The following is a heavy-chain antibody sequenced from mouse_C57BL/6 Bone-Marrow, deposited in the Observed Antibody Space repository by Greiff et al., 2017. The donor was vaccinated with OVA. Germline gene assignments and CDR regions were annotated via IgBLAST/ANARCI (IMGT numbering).Heavy chain of an antibody. CDR2: IYIGNGYT. CDR3: AREDYDYGSY. D-gene: IGHD2-4*01. J-gene: IGHJ3*01. Sequence: VQLQQSGAELVRPGSSVKMSCKTSGYTFTSYGINWVKQRPGQGLEWIGYIYIGNGYTEYNKKFKGKATLTSDTSSSTAYMQLSSLTSEDSAIYFCAREDYDYGSYWGQGTLVTVSA. V-gene: IGHV1-58*01. CDR1: GYTFTSYG.